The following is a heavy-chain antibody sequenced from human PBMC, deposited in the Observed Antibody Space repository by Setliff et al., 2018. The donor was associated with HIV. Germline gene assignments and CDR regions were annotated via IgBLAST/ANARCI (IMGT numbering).Heavy chain of an antibody. V-gene: IGHV3-30*01. CDR1: GFAFRNYI. D-gene: IGHD2-2*03. CDR2: ISSDGSDK. J-gene: IGHJ4*02. Sequence: GGSLRLSCAASGFAFRNYIFHWVRQVPGKGLEWVAIISSDGSDKNYADSVKGRFTVSRDNSKNTLYLQMNSLRGEDTAVYYCSRHLGYCSTTNSCWGQGTPVTVSS. CDR3: SRHLGYCSTTNSC.